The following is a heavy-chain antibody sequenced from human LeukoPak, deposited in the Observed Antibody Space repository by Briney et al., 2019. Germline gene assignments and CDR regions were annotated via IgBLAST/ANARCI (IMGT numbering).Heavy chain of an antibody. V-gene: IGHV3-23*01. CDR3: AREYDSSWPS. CDR2: ISDNSGRT. CDR1: GFTFSSYS. D-gene: IGHD3-22*01. Sequence: GVLRLSCAASGFTFSSYSMNWVRQAPGKGLEWVSAISDNSGRTYYADSVKGRFTISRDNSKNTLFVQMNSLRAEDTAVYYCAREYDSSWPSWGQGTLVTVSS. J-gene: IGHJ5*02.